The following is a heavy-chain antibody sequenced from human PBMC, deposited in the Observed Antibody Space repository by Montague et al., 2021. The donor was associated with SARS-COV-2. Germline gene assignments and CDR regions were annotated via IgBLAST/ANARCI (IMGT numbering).Heavy chain of an antibody. CDR3: ARHSGRDTIFGVVIIFDAFDI. J-gene: IGHJ3*02. V-gene: IGHV4-39*01. CDR2: IYFNGHS. Sequence: SETLSLTCTVSGGSISNSHYYRAWIRQPPGKGLEWIGSIYFNGHSYYNPSLKNRASISLDTSKNQYYLKLNSVAAADTAVYYCARHSGRDTIFGVVIIFDAFDIWGQGTMVTVSS. D-gene: IGHD3-3*01. CDR1: GGSISNSHYY.